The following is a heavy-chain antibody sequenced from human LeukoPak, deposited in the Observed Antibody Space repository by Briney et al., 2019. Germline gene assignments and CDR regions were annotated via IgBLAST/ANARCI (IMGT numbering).Heavy chain of an antibody. D-gene: IGHD4-17*01. CDR2: LYYSWNT. J-gene: IGHJ4*02. CDR1: GGSISSADYY. V-gene: IGHV4-30-4*01. Sequence: PSETLSLTCTVSGGSISSADYYWSWIRQPPGKGLEWIGYLYYSWNTYFNPSPKSRITISLDTSKNQFSLKLRSVTVADTAVYFCARSAAVTPAIFDFWGQGTLVTVSS. CDR3: ARSAAVTPAIFDF.